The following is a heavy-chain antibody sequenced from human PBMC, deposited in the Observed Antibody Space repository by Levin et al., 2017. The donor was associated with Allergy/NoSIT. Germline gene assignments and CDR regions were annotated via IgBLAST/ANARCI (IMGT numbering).Heavy chain of an antibody. CDR1: GYSFTNYW. Sequence: GESLKISCKASGYSFTNYWIGWVRQMPGKGLEWMGIIYPGDSDTRYSPSFQGQVTISADKSITTAYLQWSSLKASDTAMYYRARRGGVNWFGPWGQGTLVTVSS. CDR2: IYPGDSDT. D-gene: IGHD3-16*01. V-gene: IGHV5-51*01. CDR3: ARRGGVNWFGP. J-gene: IGHJ5*02.